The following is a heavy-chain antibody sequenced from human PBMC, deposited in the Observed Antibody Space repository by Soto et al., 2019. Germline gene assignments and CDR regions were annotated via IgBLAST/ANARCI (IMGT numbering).Heavy chain of an antibody. CDR3: ARVVTMVVEYYYMDV. Sequence: SETLSLTCAVYGGSFSGYYWSWIRQPPGKGLEWIGEINHSGSTNYNPSLKSRVTISVDTSKNQFSLKLSSVTAADTAVYYCARVVTMVVEYYYMDVWGKGTTVTVSS. CDR2: INHSGST. V-gene: IGHV4-34*01. D-gene: IGHD3-10*01. J-gene: IGHJ6*03. CDR1: GGSFSGYY.